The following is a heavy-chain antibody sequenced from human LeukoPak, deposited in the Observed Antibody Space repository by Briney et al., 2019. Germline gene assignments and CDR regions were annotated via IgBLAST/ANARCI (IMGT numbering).Heavy chain of an antibody. D-gene: IGHD1-26*01. V-gene: IGHV1-2*02. J-gene: IGHJ4*02. Sequence: ASVKVSCKASGYTFTGYFIHWVRQAPGQGLEWMGWINPNSGGTNYAQKLQGRVTMTTDTSTSTAYMELRSLRSDDTAVYYCAREGFRLGRKWELLEPDYWGQGSLVTVSS. CDR2: INPNSGGT. CDR1: GYTFTGYF. CDR3: AREGFRLGRKWELLEPDY.